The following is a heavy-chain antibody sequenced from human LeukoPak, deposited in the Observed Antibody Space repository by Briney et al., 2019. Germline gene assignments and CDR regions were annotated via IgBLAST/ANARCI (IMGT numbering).Heavy chain of an antibody. Sequence: SVKVSCKASGGTFSSYAISWVRQAPGQGLEWMGRIIPILGIANYAQKFQGRVTITADKSPSTAYMELSSLRSEDTAVYYCASCLYYYGSGSYYNWFDPWGQGTLVTVSS. D-gene: IGHD3-10*01. CDR3: ASCLYYYGSGSYYNWFDP. J-gene: IGHJ5*02. V-gene: IGHV1-69*04. CDR2: IIPILGIA. CDR1: GGTFSSYA.